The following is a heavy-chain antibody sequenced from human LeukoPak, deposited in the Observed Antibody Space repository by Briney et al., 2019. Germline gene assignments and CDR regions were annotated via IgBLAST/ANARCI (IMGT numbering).Heavy chain of an antibody. Sequence: GGSLRLSCAASGFTFSSYWMSWVRQAPGKGLEWVANIKQDGSEKYYVDSVKGRFTISRDNAKNSLYLQMNSLRAEDTAVYYCAKAYVGYAFDIWGQGTMVTVSS. D-gene: IGHD3-10*02. CDR1: GFTFSSYW. CDR2: IKQDGSEK. J-gene: IGHJ3*02. CDR3: AKAYVGYAFDI. V-gene: IGHV3-7*03.